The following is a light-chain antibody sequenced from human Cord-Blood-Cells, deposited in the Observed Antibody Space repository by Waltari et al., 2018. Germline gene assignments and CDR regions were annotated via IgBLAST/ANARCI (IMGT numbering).Light chain of an antibody. V-gene: IGKV1-5*03. Sequence: DIQMTQSPSTLSASVGDRVTITSRASQRISSWLAWYQQKPGKAPKLLIYKASSLESGVPSRFSGSGSGTEFTLTISSLQPDDFATYYCQQYNSYSGTFGQGTKVEIK. CDR1: QRISSW. CDR2: KAS. CDR3: QQYNSYSGT. J-gene: IGKJ1*01.